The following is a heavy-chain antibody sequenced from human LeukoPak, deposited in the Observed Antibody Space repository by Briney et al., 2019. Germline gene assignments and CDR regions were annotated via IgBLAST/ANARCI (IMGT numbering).Heavy chain of an antibody. CDR2: IIPILGIA. CDR3: ARDLLEDSSSWPLFDY. Sequence: VASVKVSFKASGGTFSSYAISWVRQAPGQGLEWMGRIIPILGIANYAQKFQGRVTITADKSTSTAYMELSSLRSEDTAVYYCARDLLEDSSSWPLFDYWGQGTLVTVSS. J-gene: IGHJ4*02. V-gene: IGHV1-69*04. CDR1: GGTFSSYA. D-gene: IGHD6-13*01.